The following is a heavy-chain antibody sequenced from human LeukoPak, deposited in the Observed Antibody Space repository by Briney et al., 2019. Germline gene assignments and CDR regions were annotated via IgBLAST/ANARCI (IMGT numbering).Heavy chain of an antibody. V-gene: IGHV4-39*01. J-gene: IGHJ4*02. CDR2: IYYSGDT. D-gene: IGHD6-6*01. CDR1: GASIRGKTYY. Sequence: SETLSLTCSVSGASIRGKTYYWGWLRQPPGKGLEWLVSIYYSGDTYYNPSLKSRITVSVDPSQNQFFLRLPSVTAADTAVYYCARHAEYQLFEFDFWGRGTLVTVSS. CDR3: ARHAEYQLFEFDF.